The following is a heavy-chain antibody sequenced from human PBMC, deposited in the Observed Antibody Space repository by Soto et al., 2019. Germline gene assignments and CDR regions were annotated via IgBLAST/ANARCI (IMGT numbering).Heavy chain of an antibody. Sequence: SETRSPTCTVSGGSISSGDYYWSWIRQPPGKGLEWIGYIYYSGSTYYNPSLKSRVTISVDTSKNQFSLKLSSVTAADTAVYYCARGGTVTSHYYYYYGMDVWGQGTTVTVSS. V-gene: IGHV4-30-4*01. CDR3: ARGGTVTSHYYYYYGMDV. CDR2: IYYSGST. D-gene: IGHD4-17*01. CDR1: GGSISSGDYY. J-gene: IGHJ6*02.